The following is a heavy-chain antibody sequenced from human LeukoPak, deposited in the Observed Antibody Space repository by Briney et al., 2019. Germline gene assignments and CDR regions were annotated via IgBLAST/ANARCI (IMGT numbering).Heavy chain of an antibody. CDR2: IYPGDSDT. J-gene: IGHJ3*02. CDR1: GYSFTSYW. D-gene: IGHD4-17*01. V-gene: IGHV5-51*01. CDR3: ARLAYGDYVKGAFDI. Sequence: GESLKISCKGSGYSFTSYWIGWVRQMPGKGLWWMGIIYPGDSDTRYSPSFQGQVTISADKSISTAYLQWSSLKASDTAMYYCARLAYGDYVKGAFDIWGQGTMVTVSS.